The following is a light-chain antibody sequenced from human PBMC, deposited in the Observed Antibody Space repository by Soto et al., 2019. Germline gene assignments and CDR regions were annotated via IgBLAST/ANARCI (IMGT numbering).Light chain of an antibody. Sequence: IVMPQSPATLSVSPGERATLSCRASQSVSSNLAWYQQKPGQAPRPLIYDASSRATGISDRFSGSGSGTEFTLTISSLQPDDFATYYCQQYTNYLWTFCQVTKVDIK. CDR2: DAS. CDR1: QSVSSN. CDR3: QQYTNYLWT. V-gene: IGKV3D-15*01. J-gene: IGKJ1*01.